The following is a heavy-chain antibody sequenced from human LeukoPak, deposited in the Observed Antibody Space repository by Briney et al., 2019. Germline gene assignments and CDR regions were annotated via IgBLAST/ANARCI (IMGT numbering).Heavy chain of an antibody. CDR3: ATGPLVLRYFDWLSMGH. CDR2: FDPEDGET. V-gene: IGHV1-24*01. D-gene: IGHD3-9*01. CDR1: GYTLTELS. Sequence: ASVKVSCKVSGYTLTELSMHWVRQAPGKGLEWMGGFDPEDGETIYAQKFQGRVTMTEDTSTDTAYMGLSSLRSEDTAVYYCATGPLVLRYFDWLSMGHWGQGTLVTVSS. J-gene: IGHJ4*02.